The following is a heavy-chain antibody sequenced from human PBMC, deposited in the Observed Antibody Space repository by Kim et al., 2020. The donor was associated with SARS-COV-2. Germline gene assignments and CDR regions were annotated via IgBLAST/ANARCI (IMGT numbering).Heavy chain of an antibody. CDR2: IYYSGST. CDR1: GGSISSSSYY. V-gene: IGHV4-39*01. D-gene: IGHD6-13*01. CDR3: ARRSIAAASGGGWFDP. Sequence: SETLSLTCTVSGGSISSSSYYWGWIRQPPGKGLEWIGSIYYSGSTYYNPSLKSRVTISVDTSKNQFSLKLSSVTAADTAVYYCARRSIAAASGGGWFDPWGQGTLVTVSS. J-gene: IGHJ5*02.